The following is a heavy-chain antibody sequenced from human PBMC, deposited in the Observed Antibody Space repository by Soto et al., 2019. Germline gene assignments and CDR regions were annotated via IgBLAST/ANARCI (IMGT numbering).Heavy chain of an antibody. CDR1: GYTFTSYA. CDR2: INAGNGNT. V-gene: IGHV1-3*01. CDR3: ARVPAATYYYGMDV. J-gene: IGHJ6*02. D-gene: IGHD2-2*01. Sequence: QVQLVQSGAEVKKPGASVKVSCKASGYTFTSYAMHWVREAPGQRLEWMGWINAGNGNTKYSQKFQGRVTITRDTSASTAYMELSSLRSEDTAAYYCARVPAATYYYGMDVWGQGTTVTVSS.